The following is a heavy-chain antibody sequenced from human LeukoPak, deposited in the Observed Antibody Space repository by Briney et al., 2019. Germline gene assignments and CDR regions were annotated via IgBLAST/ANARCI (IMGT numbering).Heavy chain of an antibody. Sequence: GGSLRLSCAASGFTFSSYWMSWVRQAPGKGLEWVANIKQDGSEKYYVDSVKGRFTISRDNAKNSLYLQMNSLRAEDTAVYYCARSFVDTAMVWNYWGQGTLVTVSS. CDR1: GFTFSSYW. D-gene: IGHD5-18*01. CDR3: ARSFVDTAMVWNY. J-gene: IGHJ4*02. V-gene: IGHV3-7*01. CDR2: IKQDGSEK.